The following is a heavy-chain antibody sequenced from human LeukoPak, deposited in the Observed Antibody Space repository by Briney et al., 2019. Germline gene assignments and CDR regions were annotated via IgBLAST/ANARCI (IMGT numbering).Heavy chain of an antibody. V-gene: IGHV3-21*01. J-gene: IGHJ4*02. CDR2: ISSSSSYI. CDR1: GFTFSSYS. D-gene: IGHD1/OR15-1a*01. CDR3: ARWEHAGGYVY. Sequence: GGSLRLSCAASGFTFSSYSMNWVRQAPGKGLEWVSSISSSSSYIYYADPVKGRFTISRDNAKNSLYLQMNSLRAEDTAVYYCARWEHAGGYVYWGQGTLVTVSS.